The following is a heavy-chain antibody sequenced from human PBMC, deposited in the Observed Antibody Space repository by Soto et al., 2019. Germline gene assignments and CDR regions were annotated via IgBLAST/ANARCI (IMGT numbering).Heavy chain of an antibody. CDR1: GFTFSSYG. Sequence: PGGSLRLSCAASGFTFSSYGMHWVRQAPGKGLEWVAVISYDGSNKYYADSVKGRFTISRDNSKNTLYLQMNSLRAEDTAVYYCAKDRSSDYYLWFDYWGQGTLVTVSS. V-gene: IGHV3-30*18. CDR3: AKDRSSDYYLWFDY. CDR2: ISYDGSNK. J-gene: IGHJ4*02. D-gene: IGHD3-22*01.